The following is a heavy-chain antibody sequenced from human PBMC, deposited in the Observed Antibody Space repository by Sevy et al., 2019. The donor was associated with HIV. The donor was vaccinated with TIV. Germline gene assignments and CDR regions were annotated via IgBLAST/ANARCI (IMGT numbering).Heavy chain of an antibody. CDR3: ANSAPSSGWSPGLDY. CDR1: GFTFSSYG. D-gene: IGHD6-19*01. V-gene: IGHV3-30*18. CDR2: ISYDGSNK. J-gene: IGHJ4*02. Sequence: GGSLRLSCAASGFTFSSYGMHWVRQAPGKGLEWVAVISYDGSNKYYADSVKGRFTISRDNSKNTLYLQMNSLRAEDTAVYYCANSAPSSGWSPGLDYWGQGTLVTVSS.